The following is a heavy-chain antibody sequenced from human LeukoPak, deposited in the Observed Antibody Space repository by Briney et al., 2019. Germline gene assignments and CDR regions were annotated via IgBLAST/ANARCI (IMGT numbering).Heavy chain of an antibody. CDR2: IYPGDPDT. Sequence: GESLKISCKGSGYSFTSYWIGWVRQMPGKGLEWMGIIYPGDPDTRYGPSFQGQVTISADKSISTAYLQWSSLKASDTAIYYCARAEPSLGSSGGWYSFGNRFDPWGQGTLVTVSS. CDR1: GYSFTSYW. V-gene: IGHV5-51*01. J-gene: IGHJ5*02. CDR3: ARAEPSLGSSGGWYSFGNRFDP. D-gene: IGHD6-19*01.